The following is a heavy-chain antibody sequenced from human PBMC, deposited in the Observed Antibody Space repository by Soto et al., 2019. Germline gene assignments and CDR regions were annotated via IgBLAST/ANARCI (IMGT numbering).Heavy chain of an antibody. CDR1: GFTFSDYY. J-gene: IGHJ4*02. Sequence: QVQLVESGGGLVKPGGSLRLSCAASGFTFSDYYRSWIRQAPGKGLEWVSYISSSSSDTNYADSVKGRFTISRDNAKNSLYLQMNSLRAEDTAVYYCASMSVRYSYASVSDYWGQGTLVTVSS. CDR3: ASMSVRYSYASVSDY. D-gene: IGHD5-18*01. V-gene: IGHV3-11*05. CDR2: ISSSSSDT.